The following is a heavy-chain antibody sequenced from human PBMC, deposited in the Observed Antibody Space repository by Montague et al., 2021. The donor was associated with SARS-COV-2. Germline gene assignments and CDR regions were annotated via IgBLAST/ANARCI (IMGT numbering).Heavy chain of an antibody. D-gene: IGHD3-10*01. CDR2: IYSSGRT. CDR1: GFTVSSNY. J-gene: IGHJ4*02. Sequence: SLRLSCAASGFTVSSNYMSWVRQAPGKGLEWVSLIYSSGRTSYAGSGKGRFTISRDNTKNTPYLQMNSLRAEDTAVYYCARDFGESRDHWGQGTLVTVSS. CDR3: ARDFGESRDH. V-gene: IGHV3-53*01.